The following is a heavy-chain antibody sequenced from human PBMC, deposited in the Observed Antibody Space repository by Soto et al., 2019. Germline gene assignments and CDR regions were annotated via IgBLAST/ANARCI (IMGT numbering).Heavy chain of an antibody. CDR1: GGSFSGYY. Sequence: QVQLQQWGAGLLKTSETLSLTCAVYGGSFSGYYWSWIRQPPGKGLEWIGEINHSGSTNYNPSLNSRVTISIDTSQNQFSLKLSSVTAADTAVYYCARGPPDIVVVPAARDYYYYMDVWGKGTTVTVPS. CDR3: ARGPPDIVVVPAARDYYYYMDV. CDR2: INHSGST. V-gene: IGHV4-34*01. D-gene: IGHD2-2*01. J-gene: IGHJ6*03.